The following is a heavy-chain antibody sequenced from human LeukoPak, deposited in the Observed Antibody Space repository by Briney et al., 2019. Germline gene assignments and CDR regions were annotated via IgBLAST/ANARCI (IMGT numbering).Heavy chain of an antibody. Sequence: GASVKVSCKASGGTFSSYAISWVRQAPGQGLEWMGGIIPIFGTANYAQKFQGRVTITADESTGTAYMELSSLRSEDTAVYYCANSRGTSFYYYYGMDVWGQGTTVTVSS. J-gene: IGHJ6*02. V-gene: IGHV1-69*13. D-gene: IGHD2-2*01. CDR1: GGTFSSYA. CDR2: IIPIFGTA. CDR3: ANSRGTSFYYYYGMDV.